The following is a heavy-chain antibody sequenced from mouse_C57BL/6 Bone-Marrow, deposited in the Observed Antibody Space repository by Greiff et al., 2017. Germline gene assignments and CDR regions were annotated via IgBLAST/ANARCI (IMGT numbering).Heavy chain of an antibody. V-gene: IGHV1-52*01. D-gene: IGHD1-1*01. CDR3: ARRDYGSSDDY. CDR1: GYTFTSYW. CDR2: IDPSDSET. Sequence: QVQLQQPGAELVRPGSSVKLSCKASGYTFTSYWMHWVKQRPIQGLEWIGNIDPSDSETHYNQKFKDKATLTVDKSSSTAYMQLSSLTSEDSAVYYCARRDYGSSDDYWGQGTTLTVSS. J-gene: IGHJ2*01.